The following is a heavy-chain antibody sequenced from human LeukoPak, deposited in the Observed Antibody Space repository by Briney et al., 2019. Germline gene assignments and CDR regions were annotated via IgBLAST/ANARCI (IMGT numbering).Heavy chain of an antibody. CDR2: IYYSGST. Sequence: RPSETLSLTCTVSGGSISSYYWSWIRQPPGKGLEWIGYIYYSGSTNYNPSLKSRVTISVDTSKNQFSLKLSSVTAADTAVYYCARNRFGKGTFDYWGQGTLVTVSS. CDR1: GGSISSYY. V-gene: IGHV4-59*01. D-gene: IGHD3-16*01. CDR3: ARNRFGKGTFDY. J-gene: IGHJ4*02.